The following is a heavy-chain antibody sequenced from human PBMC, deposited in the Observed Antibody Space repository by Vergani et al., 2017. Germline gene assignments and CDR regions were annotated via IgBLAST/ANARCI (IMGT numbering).Heavy chain of an antibody. J-gene: IGHJ5*02. CDR1: GDSIISRSYY. CDR3: ARHSTVEWLVKLGWIDP. D-gene: IGHD6-19*01. CDR2: IYNSGNG. V-gene: IGHV4-39*01. Sequence: QMQLQASGPGLVKASETLSLTCTVSGDSIISRSYYWGWIRQPPGKGLEWIGSIYNSGNGDSSSSLKSRVTISADTSKNQFSLRLTSVTAADTAVYFCARHSTVEWLVKLGWIDPWGQGILVTVSS.